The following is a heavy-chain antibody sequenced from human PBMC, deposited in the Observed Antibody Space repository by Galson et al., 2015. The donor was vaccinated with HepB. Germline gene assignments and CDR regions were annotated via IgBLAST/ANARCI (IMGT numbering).Heavy chain of an antibody. CDR2: ISYDGSNK. V-gene: IGHV3-30-3*01. J-gene: IGHJ6*02. CDR3: ARDRYYDILTGYYRAYYYGMDV. CDR1: GFTFSSYA. D-gene: IGHD3-9*01. Sequence: SLRLSCAASGFTFSSYAMHWVRQAPGKGLEWVAVISYDGSNKYYADSVKGRFTISRDNSKNTLYLQMNSLRAEDTAVYYCARDRYYDILTGYYRAYYYGMDVWGQGTTVTVSS.